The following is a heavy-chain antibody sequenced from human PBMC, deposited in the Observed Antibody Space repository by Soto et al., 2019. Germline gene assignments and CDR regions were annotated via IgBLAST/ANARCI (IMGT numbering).Heavy chain of an antibody. D-gene: IGHD3-10*01. CDR2: INPSGGST. CDR1: GYTFTNYY. V-gene: IGHV1-46*01. J-gene: IGHJ6*03. CDR3: ARFMVRRIYYMDV. Sequence: ASVKVSCKASGYTFTNYYMHWVRQAPGQGLEWVGIINPSGGSTYYNPSLKSRVVISVDTSKKQFSLRLSSVTAADTAVYYCARFMVRRIYYMDVWGKGTTVTVSS.